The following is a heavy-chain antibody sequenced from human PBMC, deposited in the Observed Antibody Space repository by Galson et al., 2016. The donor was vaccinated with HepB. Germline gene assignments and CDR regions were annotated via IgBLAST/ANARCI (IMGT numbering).Heavy chain of an antibody. Sequence: SLRLSCAASGFTFSSYVMHWVRQAPGKGLEWVALISYDGSGKFYADSVKGRFTISRDNFRNMVYLQMNSLRPEDTAVYYCARGLWTGSGKAGWVYWGQGTPVTVSS. CDR2: ISYDGSGK. V-gene: IGHV3-30*04. D-gene: IGHD3-10*01. CDR1: GFTFSSYV. J-gene: IGHJ4*02. CDR3: ARGLWTGSGKAGWVY.